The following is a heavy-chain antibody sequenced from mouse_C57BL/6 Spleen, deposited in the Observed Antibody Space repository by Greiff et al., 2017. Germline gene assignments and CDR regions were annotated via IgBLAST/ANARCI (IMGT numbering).Heavy chain of an antibody. CDR2: INYDGSST. Sequence: VQLKESEGGLVQPGSSMKLSCTASGFTFSDYYMAWVRQVPEKGLEWVANINYDGSSTYYLDSLKSRFIISRDNAKNILYLQMSSLKSEDTATYYCARGLRPLFDYWGQGTTLTVSS. D-gene: IGHD3-2*02. V-gene: IGHV5-16*01. J-gene: IGHJ2*01. CDR3: ARGLRPLFDY. CDR1: GFTFSDYY.